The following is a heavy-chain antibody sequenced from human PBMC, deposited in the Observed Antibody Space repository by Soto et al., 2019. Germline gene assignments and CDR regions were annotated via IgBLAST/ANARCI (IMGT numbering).Heavy chain of an antibody. Sequence: ASLKVSCKAYGYTFTSYAMHWVRQAPGQRLEWMGWINAGNGNTKYSQKFQGRVTITRDTSASTAYMELSSLRSEDTAVYYCARDRRAVAGARSYYYYMDVWGKGTKVTVSS. CDR2: INAGNGNT. J-gene: IGHJ6*03. D-gene: IGHD6-19*01. V-gene: IGHV1-3*01. CDR3: ARDRRAVAGARSYYYYMDV. CDR1: GYTFTSYA.